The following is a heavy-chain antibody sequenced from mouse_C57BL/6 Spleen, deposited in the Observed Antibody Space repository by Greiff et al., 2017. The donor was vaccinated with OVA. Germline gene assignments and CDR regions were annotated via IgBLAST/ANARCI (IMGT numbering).Heavy chain of an antibody. Sequence: DVKLVESGGGLVKPGGSLKLSCAASGFTFSSYAMSWVRQTPEKRLEWVATISDGGSYTYYPDNVKGRFTISRDNAKNNLYLQMSHLKSEDTAMYYCARDSNYYYGSPSWFAYWGQGTLVTVSA. D-gene: IGHD1-1*01. J-gene: IGHJ3*01. CDR2: ISDGGSYT. CDR3: ARDSNYYYGSPSWFAY. CDR1: GFTFSSYA. V-gene: IGHV5-4*01.